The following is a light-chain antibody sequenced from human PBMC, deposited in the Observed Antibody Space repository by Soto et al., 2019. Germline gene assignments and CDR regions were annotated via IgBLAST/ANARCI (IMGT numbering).Light chain of an antibody. CDR3: MQHTHWPWT. J-gene: IGKJ1*01. V-gene: IGKV2-30*01. CDR2: KVS. Sequence: DVVMTQSPLSLPVTLGQPASISCMSIQSLVYSDGNTYLHWFQQRPGQSPRRLIHKVSIRDSGVPDRFSGSGSGTDFTLKISRVEPEDVGVYYCMQHTHWPWTFGQGTKVDI. CDR1: QSLVYSDGNTY.